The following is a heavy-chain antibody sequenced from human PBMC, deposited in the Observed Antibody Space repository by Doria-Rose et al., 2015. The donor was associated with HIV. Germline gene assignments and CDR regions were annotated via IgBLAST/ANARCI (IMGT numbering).Heavy chain of an antibody. D-gene: IGHD6-13*01. Sequence: VTLKESGPVLVKPTETLTLTCTVSGVSLSSPGMGVSWIRQPPGKALEWLANIFSDDERSYKTSLKIRLTISRGTSKSQVVLTMTDMDPVGTATYYCARIKSSRWYHKYYFDFWGQGTLVIVSA. J-gene: IGHJ4*02. CDR1: GVSLSSPGMG. CDR2: IFSDDER. V-gene: IGHV2-26*01. CDR3: ARIKSSRWYHKYYFDF.